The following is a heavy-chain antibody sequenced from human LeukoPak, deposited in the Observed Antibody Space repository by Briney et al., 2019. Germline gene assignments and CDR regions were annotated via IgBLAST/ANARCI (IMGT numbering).Heavy chain of an antibody. D-gene: IGHD1-26*01. J-gene: IGHJ4*02. CDR2: INPTSGST. CDR3: AKGDGLRRGTYYNLDY. Sequence: GASVKVSCKASGYTFSSYYLYWVRQAPGQGLEWMGIINPTSGSTSYSQKFQDRVTMTRDTSTSTVYMELSSLRSDDTAVYYCAKGDGLRRGTYYNLDYWGQGTLVTVSS. CDR1: GYTFSSYY. V-gene: IGHV1-46*01.